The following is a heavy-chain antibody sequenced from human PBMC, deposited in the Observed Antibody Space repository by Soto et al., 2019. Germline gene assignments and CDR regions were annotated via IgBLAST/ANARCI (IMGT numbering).Heavy chain of an antibody. CDR2: ISHSGNT. D-gene: IGHD5-18*01. CDR3: ASLRGNTYGTYDY. J-gene: IGHJ4*02. V-gene: IGHV4-4*02. Sequence: VQLQESGPGLVKPSGTLSLTCSVSGGSISSGNWWSWVRQSPRKRLQWIGEISHSGNTNHNPSLKSRVTISIDKSKNQFSLKRTSVTAADTAVYYCASLRGNTYGTYDYWGQGTLVTVSS. CDR1: GGSISSGNW.